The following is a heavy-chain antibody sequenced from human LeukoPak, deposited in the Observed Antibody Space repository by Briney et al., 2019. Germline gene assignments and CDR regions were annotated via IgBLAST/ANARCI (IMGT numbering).Heavy chain of an antibody. CDR2: ISYDGSNK. V-gene: IGHV3-30*18. CDR1: GFIFNNYG. D-gene: IGHD2-21*02. J-gene: IGHJ4*02. CDR3: AKDWAPYCGGDCYFNY. Sequence: GGSLRLSCAASGFIFNNYGMHWVRQAPGKGLEWVGVISYDGSNKNYADSVKGRFTISRDSSKNTVYLQMNSLRVEDTAVYYCAKDWAPYCGGDCYFNYWGQGTLVTVSS.